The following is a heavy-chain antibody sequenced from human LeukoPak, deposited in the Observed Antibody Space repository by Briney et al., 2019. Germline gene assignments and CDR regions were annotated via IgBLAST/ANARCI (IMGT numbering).Heavy chain of an antibody. CDR2: INPSGGST. J-gene: IGHJ4*02. Sequence: ASATVSCKASGYTFTTYYLHWVRQAPGQGLEWMGLINPSGGSTSYAQKFPGRVTMTRDTSTSTVYMELSSLRSEDTAVYYCARIIAASATWDYWGQGTLASVSS. CDR3: ARIIAASATWDY. V-gene: IGHV1-46*01. D-gene: IGHD6-13*01. CDR1: GYTFTTYY.